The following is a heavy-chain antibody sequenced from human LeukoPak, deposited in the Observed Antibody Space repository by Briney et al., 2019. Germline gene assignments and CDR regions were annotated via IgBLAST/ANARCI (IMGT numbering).Heavy chain of an antibody. D-gene: IGHD1-1*01. CDR3: ASFNGNWNGDY. CDR1: GFTFSSYA. J-gene: IGHJ4*02. Sequence: PGGSLRLSCAASGFTFSSYAMHWVRQAPGKGLEWVAVISYDGSNKYYADSVKGRFTISRDNSKNTLYLQMNSLRAEDTAVYYCASFNGNWNGDYWGQGTLVTVSS. CDR2: ISYDGSNK. V-gene: IGHV3-30*04.